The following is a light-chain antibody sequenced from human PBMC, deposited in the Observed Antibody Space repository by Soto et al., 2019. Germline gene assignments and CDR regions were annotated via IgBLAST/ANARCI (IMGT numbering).Light chain of an antibody. CDR2: GAS. CDR1: QSVSSSY. Sequence: EIVLTQSPGTLSLSPGERATLSCRASQSVSSSYLAWYQQKPGQAPRLLIYGASSRATGLTDRFSGSGSGTDFTLTISRLEPEDFAVYYCQQYGSSPQTFGQGTKVEIK. V-gene: IGKV3-20*01. J-gene: IGKJ1*01. CDR3: QQYGSSPQT.